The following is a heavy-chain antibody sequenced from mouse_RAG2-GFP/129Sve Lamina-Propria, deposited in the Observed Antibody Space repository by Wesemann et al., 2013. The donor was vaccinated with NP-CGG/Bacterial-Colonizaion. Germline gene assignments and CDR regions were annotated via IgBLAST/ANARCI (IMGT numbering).Heavy chain of an antibody. CDR2: IYPGDGDT. D-gene: IGHD2-5*01. Sequence: QVQLQQSGAELVKPGASVKISCKASGYAFSSYWMNWVKQRPGKGLEWIGQIYPGDGDTNYNGKFKGKATLTADKPSSTAYMQLSSLTSEDSAVYYCARGYYSNYNWYFDVWGTGTTVTVSS. J-gene: IGHJ1*03. CDR3: ARGYYSNYNWYFDV. CDR1: GYAFSSYW. V-gene: IGHV1-80*01.